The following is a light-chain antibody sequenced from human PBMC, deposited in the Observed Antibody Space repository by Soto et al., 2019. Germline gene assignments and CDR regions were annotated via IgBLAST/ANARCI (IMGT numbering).Light chain of an antibody. CDR1: QTISSS. Sequence: DIQMTQSPSSLSASVGDRVTITCRASQTISSSLNWYQQKPGKAPDLLIYAASNLQSGVPSRFSGSASGSDFTLTISSLQPEDFATYYCQQSYSSPQMYTFGQGTRLEIK. V-gene: IGKV1-39*01. J-gene: IGKJ2*01. CDR3: QQSYSSPQMYT. CDR2: AAS.